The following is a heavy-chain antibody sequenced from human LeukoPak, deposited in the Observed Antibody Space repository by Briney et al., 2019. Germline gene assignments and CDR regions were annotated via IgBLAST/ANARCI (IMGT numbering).Heavy chain of an antibody. D-gene: IGHD5-12*01. CDR3: ARDPYSGSYGNNYYYYMDV. V-gene: IGHV3-21*01. Sequence: SGGSLRLSCAASGFTLSSYSMNWVRQAPGKGLEWVSSISSSSSYIYYADSVKGRFTISRDNAQNSLYLQMNSLRAEDTAVYYCARDPYSGSYGNNYYYYMDVWGKGTTVTISS. J-gene: IGHJ6*03. CDR2: ISSSSSYI. CDR1: GFTLSSYS.